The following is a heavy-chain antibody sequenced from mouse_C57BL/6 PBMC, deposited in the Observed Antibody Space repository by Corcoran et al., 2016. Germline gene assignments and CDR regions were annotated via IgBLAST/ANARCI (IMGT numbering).Heavy chain of an antibody. Sequence: QVQLQQSGAELARPGASVKLSCKASGYTFTSYGISWVKQRTGQGLEWIGEIYPRSGNTYYNEKFKGKATLTADKSSSTAYMELRSLTSEDSAVYFCARRVYYSNYSYYFDYWGQGTTLTVSS. J-gene: IGHJ2*01. CDR2: IYPRSGNT. D-gene: IGHD2-5*01. CDR3: ARRVYYSNYSYYFDY. CDR1: GYTFTSYG. V-gene: IGHV1-81*01.